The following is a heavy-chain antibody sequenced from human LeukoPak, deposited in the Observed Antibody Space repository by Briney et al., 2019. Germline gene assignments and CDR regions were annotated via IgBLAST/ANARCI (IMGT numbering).Heavy chain of an antibody. J-gene: IGHJ5*02. CDR1: GGTLSSYA. CDR2: IKPNFGTA. CDR3: ARDPTTLLWFGELTQGWFDP. V-gene: IGHV1-69*06. Sequence: ASVKVSCKASGGTLSSYAISWGRQAPGQRLECMGGIKPNFGTANYAQKFQGRVTIAADKSTSTAYMELSSRRSEDTAVYYCARDPTTLLWFGELTQGWFDPWGQGTLVTVSS. D-gene: IGHD3-10*01.